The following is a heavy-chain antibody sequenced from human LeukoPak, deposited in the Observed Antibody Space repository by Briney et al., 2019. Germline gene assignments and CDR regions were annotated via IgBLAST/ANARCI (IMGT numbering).Heavy chain of an antibody. D-gene: IGHD2-2*02. CDR2: IYPGDSDT. CDR1: GYSFTSYW. CDR3: AREPDHCSSTSCYNQNYYYYGMDV. V-gene: IGHV5-51*01. Sequence: GESLQISCKGSGYSFTSYWIVWVRQMPGKGLEWMGIIYPGDSDTRYSPSFQGQVTISADKSISTAYLQWSSLKASDTAMYYCAREPDHCSSTSCYNQNYYYYGMDVWGQGTTVTVSS. J-gene: IGHJ6*02.